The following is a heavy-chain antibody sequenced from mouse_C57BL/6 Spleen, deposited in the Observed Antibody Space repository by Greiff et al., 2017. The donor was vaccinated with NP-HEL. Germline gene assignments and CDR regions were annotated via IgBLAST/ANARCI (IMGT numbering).Heavy chain of an antibody. V-gene: IGHV1-81*01. Sequence: QVQLQQSGAELARPGASVKLSCKASGYTFTSYGISWVKQRTGQGLEWIGEIYPRSGNTYYNEKFKGKATLTADKSSSTAYMELRSLTSEDSAVYFCARWDDYGSSPYDFGCWGQGATLTASS. D-gene: IGHD1-1*01. CDR1: GYTFTSYG. J-gene: IGHJ2*01. CDR2: IYPRSGNT. CDR3: ARWDDYGSSPYDFGC.